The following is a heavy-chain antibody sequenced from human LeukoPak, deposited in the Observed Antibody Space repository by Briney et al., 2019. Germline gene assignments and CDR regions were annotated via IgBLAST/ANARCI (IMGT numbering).Heavy chain of an antibody. CDR3: ARRCSSTSCYDAFDI. D-gene: IGHD2-2*01. J-gene: IGHJ3*02. CDR1: GYTFTGYY. CDR2: INPNSGGT. V-gene: IGHV1-2*02. Sequence: GASVKVSCKASGYTFTGYYMHWVRQAPGQGLEWMGWINPNSGGTNYAQKFQGRVTMTRDTSISTAYMELSRLRSDDTAVYYCARRCSSTSCYDAFDIWGQGTMVTVSS.